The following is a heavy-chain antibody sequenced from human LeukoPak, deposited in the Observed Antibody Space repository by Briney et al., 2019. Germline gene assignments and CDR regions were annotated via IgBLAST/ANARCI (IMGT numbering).Heavy chain of an antibody. Sequence: ASVKVSCKVSGYTFTDYYMHWVRQAPGQGLEWMGWISAYNGNTNYAQKLQGRVTMTTDTSTSTAYMELRSLRSDDTAVYYCARWYTGSRGYYCDYWGQGTLVTVSS. CDR3: ARWYTGSRGYYCDY. V-gene: IGHV1-18*04. CDR1: GYTFTDYY. D-gene: IGHD3-22*01. J-gene: IGHJ4*02. CDR2: ISAYNGNT.